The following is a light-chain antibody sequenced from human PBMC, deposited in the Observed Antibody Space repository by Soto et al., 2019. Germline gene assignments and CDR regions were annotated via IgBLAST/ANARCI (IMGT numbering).Light chain of an antibody. CDR1: QGVSNY. V-gene: IGKV3-11*01. CDR2: DAS. CDR3: QQRSSCPPIT. Sequence: EIVLTQSPATLSLSPGERATLSCRASQGVSNYLAWYQQKPGQASRLLIYDASNRAGGVPARFSGSGSGTAFTLTINSLEPEDFAVYYCQQRSSCPPITFSLGTRLEMK. J-gene: IGKJ5*01.